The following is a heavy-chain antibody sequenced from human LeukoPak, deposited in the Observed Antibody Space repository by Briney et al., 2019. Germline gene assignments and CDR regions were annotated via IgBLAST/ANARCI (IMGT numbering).Heavy chain of an antibody. V-gene: IGHV4-39*07. CDR3: ARVFRFWSGYDAFDI. J-gene: IGHJ3*02. CDR1: GDSITSSSYY. Sequence: SETLSLTCTVSGDSITSSSYYWGWIRQPPGKGLEWIGSIYTSGSTNYNPSLKSRVTMSVDTSKNQFSLKLSSVTAADTAVYYCARVFRFWSGYDAFDIWGQGTTVTVSS. CDR2: IYTSGST. D-gene: IGHD3-3*01.